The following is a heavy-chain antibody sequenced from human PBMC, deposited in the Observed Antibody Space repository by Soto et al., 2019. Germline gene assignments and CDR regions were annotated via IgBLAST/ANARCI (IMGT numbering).Heavy chain of an antibody. Sequence: SETLSLTCTVSGSSINSSVYYWGWIRQPPGEGLEWIGSMFYGVITYYNPSLKSRVTVSVDTSKNQFSLNLRSVTAADTAVYYCARLPSRHLVDYWGQGTLVTVSS. CDR3: ARLPSRHLVDY. CDR1: GSSINSSVYY. D-gene: IGHD3-3*02. V-gene: IGHV4-39*01. J-gene: IGHJ4*02. CDR2: MFYGVIT.